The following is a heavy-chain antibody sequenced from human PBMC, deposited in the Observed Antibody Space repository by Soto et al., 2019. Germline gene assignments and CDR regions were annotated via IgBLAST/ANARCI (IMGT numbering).Heavy chain of an antibody. CDR1: GFTFSSYA. V-gene: IGHV3-23*01. J-gene: IGHJ4*02. D-gene: IGHD2-15*01. Sequence: QPVGSLRLSCAASGFTFSSYAMSWVRQAPGKGLEWVSAISGSGGSTYYADSVKGRFTISRDNSKNTLYLQMNSLRAEDTAVYYCAKGPSGVVAAPQIYYFDYWGQGTLVTVSS. CDR2: ISGSGGST. CDR3: AKGPSGVVAAPQIYYFDY.